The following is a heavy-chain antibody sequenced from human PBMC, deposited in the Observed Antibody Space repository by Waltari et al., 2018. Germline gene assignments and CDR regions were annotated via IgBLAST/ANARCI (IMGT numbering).Heavy chain of an antibody. CDR3: ARGSAAFDI. CDR1: AGTCSTYA. J-gene: IGHJ3*02. CDR2: ISPILGIA. D-gene: IGHD2-15*01. V-gene: IGHV1-69*04. Sequence: QVHLVQSGPEVKKPGSAVKVSCKASAGTCSTYAISWVRQAPGQGLEWMGGISPILGIANYAQKFQGRVTITADKSTSTAYMELSSLRSEDTAVYYCARGSAAFDIWGQGTMVTVSS.